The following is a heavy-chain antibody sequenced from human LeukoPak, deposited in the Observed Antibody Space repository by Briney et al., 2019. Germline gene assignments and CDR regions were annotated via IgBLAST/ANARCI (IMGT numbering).Heavy chain of an antibody. D-gene: IGHD3-22*01. CDR2: IYPGDSDT. CDR3: ARPAPVYYYDSSGYYYRDAFDI. V-gene: IGHV5-51*01. Sequence: GESLKISCKGSGYSFTSYWIGWVRQMPGKGLEWMGIIYPGDSDTRYSPSFQGQVTISADKSISTAYLQWSSLKASDTAMYYCARPAPVYYYDSSGYYYRDAFDIWGQGTMVTVSS. J-gene: IGHJ3*02. CDR1: GYSFTSYW.